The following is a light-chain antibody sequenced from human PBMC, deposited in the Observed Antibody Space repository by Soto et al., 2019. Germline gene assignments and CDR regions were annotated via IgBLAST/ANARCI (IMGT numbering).Light chain of an antibody. CDR1: QTVASNF. CDR3: QQYGTPPPLT. Sequence: EVVLTQSPGTLSLSPGDRATLSCRASQTVASNFLAWYQHKPGQSPRLLIYGASTRATDIPDRFSGSGSGPDFTLTISRLEPEDSAVYYCQQYGTPPPLTFGGGTKVEIK. CDR2: GAS. J-gene: IGKJ4*01. V-gene: IGKV3-20*01.